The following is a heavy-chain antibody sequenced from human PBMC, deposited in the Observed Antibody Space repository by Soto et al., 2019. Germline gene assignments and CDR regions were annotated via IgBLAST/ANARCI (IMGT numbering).Heavy chain of an antibody. D-gene: IGHD6-19*01. CDR3: ARAPFGRVAGHFDY. V-gene: IGHV3-33*01. Sequence: QVQLVESGGGVVQPGRSLRLSCAASGFTFSSYGMHWVRQAPGKGLEWVAVIWYDGSNKYYADSVKGRFTISRDNSKNTLYLQMNSLIAEDTAVYYCARAPFGRVAGHFDYWGQGTLVTVSS. J-gene: IGHJ4*02. CDR2: IWYDGSNK. CDR1: GFTFSSYG.